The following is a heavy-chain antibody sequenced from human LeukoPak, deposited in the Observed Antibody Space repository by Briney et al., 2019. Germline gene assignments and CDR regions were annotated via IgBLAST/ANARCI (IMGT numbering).Heavy chain of an antibody. CDR3: TNHGPTATGGPLKPRITGTTFDY. Sequence: GGSLRLSCAASGFTFSGSAMHWVRQASGKGLEWVSRIRSKANSYATAYAASVKGRFTISRDDSKNTAYLQMNSLKTEDTAVYYCTNHGPTATGGPLKPRITGTTFDYWGQRTLVTVSS. CDR2: IRSKANSYAT. D-gene: IGHD1-7*01. CDR1: GFTFSGSA. J-gene: IGHJ4*02. V-gene: IGHV3-73*01.